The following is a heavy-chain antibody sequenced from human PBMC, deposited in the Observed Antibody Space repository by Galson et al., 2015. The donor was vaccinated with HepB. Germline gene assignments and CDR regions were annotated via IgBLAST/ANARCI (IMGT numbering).Heavy chain of an antibody. V-gene: IGHV4-30-2*01. CDR1: GGSIGSGGYS. Sequence: TLSLTCAVSGGSIGSGGYSWSWIRQPPGKALEWIGYIYHSGSTYYNPSLKSRVTISLDRSKNHFSLKLTSVTAADTAVYYCANRYCTSTSCAFDPWGQGTLVTVS. CDR3: ANRYCTSTSCAFDP. D-gene: IGHD2-2*01. CDR2: IYHSGST. J-gene: IGHJ5*01.